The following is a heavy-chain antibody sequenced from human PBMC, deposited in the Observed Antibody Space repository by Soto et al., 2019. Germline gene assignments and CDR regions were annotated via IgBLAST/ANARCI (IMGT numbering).Heavy chain of an antibody. J-gene: IGHJ4*02. D-gene: IGHD5-18*01. Sequence: GASVKVSCKASGYTFSSYYMNWVRQAPGQGLEWLGIINPSGGYTTYAQRFLGRVTMTSDTSTSTVHMELGSLTSEDTAVYYCARSARIQLWPLHFDYWGQGTLVTVSS. CDR3: ARSARIQLWPLHFDY. CDR2: INPSGGYT. CDR1: GYTFSSYY. V-gene: IGHV1-46*01.